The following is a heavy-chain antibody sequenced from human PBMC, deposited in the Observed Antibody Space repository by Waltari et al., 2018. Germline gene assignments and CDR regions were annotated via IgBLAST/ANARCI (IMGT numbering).Heavy chain of an antibody. CDR1: GFTFSSYW. J-gene: IGHJ4*02. CDR3: ARDSNLLVYATQFDY. V-gene: IGHV3-7*03. CDR2: IKQDGGEK. D-gene: IGHD2-8*01. Sequence: EVQLVESGGGLVQPGGSLTLSCAASGFTFSSYWMSWVRQAPGKGLEWVANIKQDGGEKNYVYSVKSRFTISRDNAKNLVYLQMNSLRAEDTAVYYCARDSNLLVYATQFDYWGQGTLVTVSS.